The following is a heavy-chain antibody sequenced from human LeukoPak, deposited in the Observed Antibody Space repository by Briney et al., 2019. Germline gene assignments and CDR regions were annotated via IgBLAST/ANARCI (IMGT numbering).Heavy chain of an antibody. Sequence: ASVKVSCKASGYTFTSYGISWVRQAPGQGLEWMGCIRSYNGNTNYAQKLQGRDTMNADTSPSTDCMELRSLSADDTAVYYFAYDSSGYRVAAFDYWGQGTLVTVSS. CDR1: GYTFTSYG. CDR2: IRSYNGNT. CDR3: AYDSSGYRVAAFDY. D-gene: IGHD3-22*01. J-gene: IGHJ4*02. V-gene: IGHV1-18*01.